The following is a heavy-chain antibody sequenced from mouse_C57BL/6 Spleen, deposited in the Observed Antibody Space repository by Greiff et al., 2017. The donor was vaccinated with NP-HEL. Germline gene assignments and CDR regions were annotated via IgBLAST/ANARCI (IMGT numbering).Heavy chain of an antibody. V-gene: IGHV1-72*01. CDR2: IDPNSGGT. J-gene: IGHJ1*03. Sequence: QVQLQQPGAELVKPGASVKLSCKASGYTFTSYWMHWVKQRPGRGLEWIGRIDPNSGGTKYNEKFKSKATLTVDKPSSTAYMQLSSLTSEDSAVYYCARYHGSSPPYWYFDVWGTGTTVTVSS. CDR1: GYTFTSYW. CDR3: ARYHGSSPPYWYFDV. D-gene: IGHD1-1*01.